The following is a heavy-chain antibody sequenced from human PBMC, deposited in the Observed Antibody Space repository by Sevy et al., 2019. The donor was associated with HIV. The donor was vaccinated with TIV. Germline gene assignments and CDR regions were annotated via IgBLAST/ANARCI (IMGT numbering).Heavy chain of an antibody. J-gene: IGHJ1*01. V-gene: IGHV3-23*01. Sequence: GGSLRLSCVASGFNFTASAMSWVRQSPGKGLEWVSTIGRSGSSSYYAHSVKGRFTISRDNSKRTLYLQMNSLTADDSAVYFCAKPASLNLWSAYWGQGILVTVSS. CDR1: GFNFTASA. CDR3: AKPASLNLWSAY. D-gene: IGHD3-16*01. CDR2: IGRSGSSS.